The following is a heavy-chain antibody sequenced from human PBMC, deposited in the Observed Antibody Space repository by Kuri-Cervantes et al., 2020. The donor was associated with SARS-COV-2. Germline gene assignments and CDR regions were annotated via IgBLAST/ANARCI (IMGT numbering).Heavy chain of an antibody. CDR2: IDPSDSYT. D-gene: IGHD3-10*01. Sequence: GESLKISCKGSGYSFTSYWNSWVRQMPGKGLEWMGRIDPSDSYTNYSPSFQGHVTISADKSISTAYLQWSSLKASDTAMYYCARKPSGSGYNYGMDVWGQGTTVTVSS. CDR3: ARKPSGSGYNYGMDV. V-gene: IGHV5-10-1*01. J-gene: IGHJ6*02. CDR1: GYSFTSYW.